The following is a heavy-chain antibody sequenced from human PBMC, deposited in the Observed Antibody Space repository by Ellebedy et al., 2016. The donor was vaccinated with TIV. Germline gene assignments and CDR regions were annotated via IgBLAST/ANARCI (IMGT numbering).Heavy chain of an antibody. J-gene: IGHJ4*02. V-gene: IGHV3-30*02. CDR2: VRSDGSTK. D-gene: IGHD3-22*01. Sequence: GESLKISCAASGFTFSTYAMHWVRQAPGKGLEWVAYVRSDGSTKYYADSVKGRFTISRDNSKNTLYLQMDSLRAEDTAVYYCARPSGGSSGYRYFDSWGQGTLVTVSA. CDR1: GFTFSTYA. CDR3: ARPSGGSSGYRYFDS.